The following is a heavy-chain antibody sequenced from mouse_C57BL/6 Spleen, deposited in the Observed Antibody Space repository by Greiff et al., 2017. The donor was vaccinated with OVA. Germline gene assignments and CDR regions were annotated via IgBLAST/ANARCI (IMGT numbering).Heavy chain of an antibody. CDR3: AREDDYDGTWFAY. J-gene: IGHJ3*01. V-gene: IGHV5-4*01. Sequence: EVKVVESGGGLVKPGGSLKLSCAASGFTFSSYAMSWVRQTLEKRLEWVATISDGGSYTYYPDNVKGRFTISRDNAKNNLYLQMSHLKSEDTAMYYCAREDDYDGTWFAYWGQGTLVTVSA. CDR2: ISDGGSYT. D-gene: IGHD2-4*01. CDR1: GFTFSSYA.